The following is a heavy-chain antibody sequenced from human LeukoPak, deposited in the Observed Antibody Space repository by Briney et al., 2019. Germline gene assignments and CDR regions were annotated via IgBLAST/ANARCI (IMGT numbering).Heavy chain of an antibody. CDR2: IYYSGST. V-gene: IGHV4-30-4*01. Sequence: PSETLSLTCTVSGGSISSGDYYWSWIRQPPGKGLEWIGYIYYSGSTYYNPSLKSRVTISVGTSKNQFSLKLSSVTAADTAVYYCARSGSPYYYDSSGYSRSAFDIWGQGTMVTVSS. D-gene: IGHD3-22*01. CDR1: GGSISSGDYY. J-gene: IGHJ3*02. CDR3: ARSGSPYYYDSSGYSRSAFDI.